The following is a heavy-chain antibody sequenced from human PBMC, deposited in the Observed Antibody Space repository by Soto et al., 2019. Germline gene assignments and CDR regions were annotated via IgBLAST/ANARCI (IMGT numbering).Heavy chain of an antibody. CDR3: AKASDYDFWSGYYYFDY. CDR1: GFTFSSHA. CDR2: MSGSGGST. J-gene: IGHJ4*02. D-gene: IGHD3-3*01. Sequence: EVQLLESGGGLVQPGGSLRLSCAASGFTFSSHAMSWVRQAPGKGLEWVSAMSGSGGSTYYADSVKGRFTISRDNSKNTLYLQMNSLRAEDTAVYYCAKASDYDFWSGYYYFDYWAQGTLLTVSS. V-gene: IGHV3-23*01.